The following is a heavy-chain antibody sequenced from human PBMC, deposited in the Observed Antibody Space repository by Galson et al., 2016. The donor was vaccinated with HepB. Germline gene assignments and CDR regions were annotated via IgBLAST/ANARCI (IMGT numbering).Heavy chain of an antibody. CDR3: ARGRGGATQRYFDY. CDR2: ISDNGGRT. Sequence: SLRLSCAASGFTFSSHAMHWVRQAPGKGLECVSTISDNGGRTYYANSVKGRFTISRDNSKNTLYLQMGSLRADDTAVYYCARGRGGATQRYFDYWGQGTLVTVSS. D-gene: IGHD1-26*01. J-gene: IGHJ4*02. CDR1: GFTFSSHA. V-gene: IGHV3-64*01.